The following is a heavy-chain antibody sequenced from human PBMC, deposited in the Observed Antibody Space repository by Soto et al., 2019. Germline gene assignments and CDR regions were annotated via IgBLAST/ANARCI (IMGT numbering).Heavy chain of an antibody. CDR3: ARVRDYGDFYFDY. CDR2: ISPYNGNT. CDR1: GYTFTEFG. V-gene: IGHV1-18*01. Sequence: QVQVVQSGAEVKKPGASVKVSCRASGYTFTEFGINWVRQAHGQGLEWVGWISPYNGNTQYVEKLQGRVTMTTDTSTNTAYMELRSLRPDDTAVYYCARVRDYGDFYFDYWGQGTPVTVSS. J-gene: IGHJ4*02. D-gene: IGHD4-17*01.